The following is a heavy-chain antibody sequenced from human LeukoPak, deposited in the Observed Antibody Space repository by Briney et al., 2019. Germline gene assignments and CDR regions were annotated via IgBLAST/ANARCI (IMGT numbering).Heavy chain of an antibody. CDR1: GYTFTGYY. CDR3: AKFRNRNGYCSTTSCYFAFDI. CDR2: ISPNSGGT. Sequence: ASVKVSCKASGYTFTGYYMHWVRQAPGQGLEWMGWISPNSGGTNYAQKFQGRVTMTRDTSISTAYMELRRLRSDDTAVYYCAKFRNRNGYCSTTSCYFAFDIWGQGTMVTVSS. J-gene: IGHJ3*02. V-gene: IGHV1-2*02. D-gene: IGHD2-2*03.